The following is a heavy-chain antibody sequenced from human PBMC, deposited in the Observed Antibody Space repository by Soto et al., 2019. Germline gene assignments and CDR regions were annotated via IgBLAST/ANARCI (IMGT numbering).Heavy chain of an antibody. CDR1: GYTFTSYY. CDR3: AADPRYSSGWFDAFDI. CDR2: INPSGGST. V-gene: IGHV1-46*01. Sequence: VASVKVSCKASGYTFTSYYMHWVRQAPGQGLEWMGIINPSGGSTSYAQKFQGRVTMTRDTSTSTAYMELSSLRSEDTAVYYCAADPRYSSGWFDAFDIWGQGTMVTVSS. D-gene: IGHD6-19*01. J-gene: IGHJ3*02.